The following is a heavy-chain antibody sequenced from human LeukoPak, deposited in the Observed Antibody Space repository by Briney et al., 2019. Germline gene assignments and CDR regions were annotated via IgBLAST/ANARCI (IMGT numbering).Heavy chain of an antibody. CDR3: ARHYPYGSGSYSPFYFDY. D-gene: IGHD3-10*01. CDR1: GDSISSYY. J-gene: IGHJ4*02. V-gene: IGHV4-59*08. Sequence: SETLSLTCTVSGDSISSYYWSWTRQPPGRGLEWIGYIYYSGSTNYNPSLKSRVTISVDTSKNQFSLKLSSVTAADTGVYYCARHYPYGSGSYSPFYFDYWGQGTLVTVSS. CDR2: IYYSGST.